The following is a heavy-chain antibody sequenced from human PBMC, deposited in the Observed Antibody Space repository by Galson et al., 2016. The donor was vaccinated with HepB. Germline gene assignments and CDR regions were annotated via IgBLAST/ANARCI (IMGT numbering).Heavy chain of an antibody. CDR3: AKDSLFTPLGMRGPLDY. CDR2: VSGSGSFT. D-gene: IGHD1-1*01. CDR1: GFTFTSYA. V-gene: IGHV3-23*01. Sequence: SLRLSCAASGFTFTSYAMSWVRQAPGKGLEWVSAVSGSGSFTNYADFVKGRFTISRDNPTNTLYLQMNSLSAEDTAVYRCAKDSLFTPLGMRGPLDYWGQGALVIVSS. J-gene: IGHJ4*02.